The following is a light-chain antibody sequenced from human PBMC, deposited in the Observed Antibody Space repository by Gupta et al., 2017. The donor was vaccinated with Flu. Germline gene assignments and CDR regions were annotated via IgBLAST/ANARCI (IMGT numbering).Light chain of an antibody. J-gene: IGKJ1*01. CDR3: QQWKT. CDR1: QSISSY. V-gene: IGKV1-39*01. CDR2: AAS. Sequence: DIQMTQSPSSLSASVGDRVTITCRASQSISSYLNWYQQKPGKAPKLLIYAASSLQSGVPSSFSCSGSGTDFTLTISSLQPEEFATYYCQQWKTFGQGTKVEIK.